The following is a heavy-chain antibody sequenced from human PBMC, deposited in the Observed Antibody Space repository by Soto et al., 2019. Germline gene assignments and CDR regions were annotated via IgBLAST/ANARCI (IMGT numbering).Heavy chain of an antibody. CDR2: ISSIGST. V-gene: IGHV4-30-4*01. CDR1: GGSISSGDYF. Sequence: QVQLQESGPGLVKPSQTLSLTCTVSGGSISSGDYFWSWIRQSPGKGLEGIGYISSIGSTYYNPSLKSRVSVSRDPSKNQFSLKLRSVTTTDTAVYYCARGLVIRPYYYPGMDVWGQGTTVTVSS. J-gene: IGHJ6*02. D-gene: IGHD3-9*01. CDR3: ARGLVIRPYYYPGMDV.